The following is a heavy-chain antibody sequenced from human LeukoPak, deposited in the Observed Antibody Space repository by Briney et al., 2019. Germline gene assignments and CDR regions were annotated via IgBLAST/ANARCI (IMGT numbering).Heavy chain of an antibody. V-gene: IGHV3-53*01. Sequence: GGSLRLSCAASGFTVSCNYMNWVRQAPGKGLEWVSVIYSGGSTYYADSVKGRFTISRDNSKNTLYLQMNSLRAEDTAVYYCAREAVTRNYFDYWGQGTLVTVSS. CDR1: GFTVSCNY. D-gene: IGHD4-17*01. CDR2: IYSGGST. CDR3: AREAVTRNYFDY. J-gene: IGHJ4*02.